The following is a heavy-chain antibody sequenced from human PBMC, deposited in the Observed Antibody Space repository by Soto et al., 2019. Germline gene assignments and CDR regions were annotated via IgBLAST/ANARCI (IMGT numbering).Heavy chain of an antibody. CDR2: MNPSSGDS. CDR1: GYPFTAFD. Sequence: QVRLVQSGAEVKKPGASVKVSCEASGYPFTAFDINWVRQAAGQGLEWMGWMNPSSGDSAFAQRFQGRVTMTRTTSISIAYVELSSMTSDEPAVYYWVRQPGGVATPGDDYWGQGTLVTVSS. D-gene: IGHD2-15*01. CDR3: VRQPGGVATPGDDY. V-gene: IGHV1-8*01. J-gene: IGHJ4*02.